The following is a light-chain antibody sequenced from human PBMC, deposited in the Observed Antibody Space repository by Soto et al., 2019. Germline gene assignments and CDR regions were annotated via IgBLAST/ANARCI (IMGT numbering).Light chain of an antibody. CDR1: RPNIGGNY. V-gene: IGLV1-51*01. CDR3: GSSDSSMRAYV. CDR2: DHN. J-gene: IGLJ1*01. Sequence: VPTQPPSVSGAPGQKVTISCPGSRPNIGGNYVSWYHQHPRTAPKLLIYDHNTRPPGIPARFSGPKSGTSATLGITGFQPGDEADYYCGSSDSSMRAYVFGTGTKVTVL.